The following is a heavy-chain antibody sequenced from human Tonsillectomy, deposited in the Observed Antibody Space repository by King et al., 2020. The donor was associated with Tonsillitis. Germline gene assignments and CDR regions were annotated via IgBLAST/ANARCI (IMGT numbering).Heavy chain of an antibody. CDR3: ARLNSAYELDY. Sequence: QLVQSGAEVKKPGASVKVSCKASGYTFTGYYIHWVRQAPGQGLEWMGWINPNTADTTYAQNFQGRVTMTRDTSITTAYMELSRLRSDDTAVYYCARLNSAYELDYWGQGTLVTVSS. CDR2: INPNTADT. CDR1: GYTFTGYY. V-gene: IGHV1-2*02. D-gene: IGHD5-12*01. J-gene: IGHJ4*02.